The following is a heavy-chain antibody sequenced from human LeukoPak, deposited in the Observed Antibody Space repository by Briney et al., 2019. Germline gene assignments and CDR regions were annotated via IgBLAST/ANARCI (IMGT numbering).Heavy chain of an antibody. CDR1: GYTFTSYG. CDR2: INPNSGGT. V-gene: IGHV1-2*02. Sequence: ASVKVSCKASGYTFTSYGMNWVRQAPGQGLEWMGWINPNSGGTNYAQKFQGRVTMTRDTSISTAYMELSRLRSDDTAVYYCASLRFLEWVYFDYWGQGTLVTVSS. D-gene: IGHD3-3*01. CDR3: ASLRFLEWVYFDY. J-gene: IGHJ4*02.